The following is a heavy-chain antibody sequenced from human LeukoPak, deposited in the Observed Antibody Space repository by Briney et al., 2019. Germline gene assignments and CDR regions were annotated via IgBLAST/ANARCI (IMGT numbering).Heavy chain of an antibody. J-gene: IGHJ6*02. CDR1: GYTFTSYG. CDR2: ISAYNGNT. Sequence: ASLKVSCKASGYTFTSYGISWVRQAPGQGLEWMGWISAYNGNTNYAQKLQGRVTMTTDTSTSTAYMELRSLRSDDTAVYYCARDRDSSGWYYYYYGMDVWGQGTTVTVSS. CDR3: ARDRDSSGWYYYYYGMDV. D-gene: IGHD6-19*01. V-gene: IGHV1-18*01.